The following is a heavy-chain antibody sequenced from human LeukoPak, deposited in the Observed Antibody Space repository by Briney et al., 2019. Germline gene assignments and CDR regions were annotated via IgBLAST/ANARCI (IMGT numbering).Heavy chain of an antibody. CDR1: GFTFGSYW. Sequence: PGGSLRLSCAASGFTFGSYWMSWVRQAPGKGLEWVANIKQDGSEKYYVDSVKGRFTISRDNAKNSLYLQMNSLRAEDTAVYYCARRIITMVRGVITSDAFDIWGQGTMVTVSS. J-gene: IGHJ3*02. D-gene: IGHD3-10*01. CDR2: IKQDGSEK. CDR3: ARRIITMVRGVITSDAFDI. V-gene: IGHV3-7*04.